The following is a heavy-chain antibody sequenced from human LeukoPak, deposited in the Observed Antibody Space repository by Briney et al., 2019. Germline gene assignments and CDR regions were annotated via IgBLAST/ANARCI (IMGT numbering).Heavy chain of an antibody. V-gene: IGHV3-11*04. J-gene: IGHJ4*02. CDR1: GFTFSDHY. D-gene: IGHD6-13*01. CDR2: ISSSGSTI. Sequence: PGGSLRLSCAASGFTFSDHYMSWIRQAPGKGLEWVSYISSSGSTIYYADSVKGRFTISRDNTKNSLYLQMNSLRAEDTAVYYCARDPHSSSWFVFDYWGQGTLVTVSS. CDR3: ARDPHSSSWFVFDY.